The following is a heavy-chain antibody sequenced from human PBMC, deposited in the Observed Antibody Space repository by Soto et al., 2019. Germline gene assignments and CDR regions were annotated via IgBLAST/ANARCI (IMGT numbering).Heavy chain of an antibody. D-gene: IGHD3-3*01. V-gene: IGHV1-69*12. CDR1: GGTLGNTA. CDR3: VRDGDPGNAFWSGPLGGGRFDP. CDR2: IVPMFGTA. J-gene: IGHJ5*02. Sequence: HVQLVQSGAEVKKPGSSVNDSCKTSGGTLGNTAVTWVRQAPGQGLEWMGGIVPMFGTANYAQKFQGRVTITADESTNTVYMELSSLRSDDTAVYYCVRDGDPGNAFWSGPLGGGRFDPWGQGTLVTVSS.